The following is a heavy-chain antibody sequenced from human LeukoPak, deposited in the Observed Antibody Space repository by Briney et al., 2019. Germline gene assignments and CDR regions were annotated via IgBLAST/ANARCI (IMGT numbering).Heavy chain of an antibody. CDR1: GFTFSNAW. CDR3: TTDTADDFWSGYSQYYFDY. CDR2: IKSKTDGGTT. Sequence: GGSLRLSCAASGFTFSNAWMSWVRQAPGKGLEWVGRIKSKTDGGTTDYAAPVKGRFTISRDDSKNTLYLQMNSLKTEDTAVYYCTTDTADDFWSGYSQYYFDYWGQGTLITVSS. D-gene: IGHD3-3*01. J-gene: IGHJ4*02. V-gene: IGHV3-15*01.